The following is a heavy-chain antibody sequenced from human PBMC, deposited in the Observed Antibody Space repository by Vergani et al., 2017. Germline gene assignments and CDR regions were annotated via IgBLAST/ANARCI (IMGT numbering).Heavy chain of an antibody. CDR2: ISAYNGNT. CDR1: GYTFTSYG. D-gene: IGHD3-3*01. J-gene: IGHJ4*02. V-gene: IGHV1-18*01. Sequence: QVQLVQSGAEVKKPGASVQVSCKASGYTFTSYGISWVRQAPGQGLEWMGWISAYNGNTNYAQKLQGRVTMTTDTSTSTAYIELRSLRSDDTAVDYCAGDRSPYDFWSGYYHPFDYWGQGTLVTVSS. CDR3: AGDRSPYDFWSGYYHPFDY.